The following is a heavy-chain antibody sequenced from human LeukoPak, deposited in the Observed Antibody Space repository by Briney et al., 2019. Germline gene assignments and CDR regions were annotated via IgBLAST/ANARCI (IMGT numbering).Heavy chain of an antibody. CDR3: ATAPILRGEAGEQYKYGMDV. CDR2: VYHNGTP. CDR1: VGSISSGNW. D-gene: IGHD2-2*02. J-gene: IGHJ6*02. Sequence: SGTLSLTCAVSVGSISSGNWWSWVRQSPGKGLEWIGEVYHNGTPNYNPSLKSRVTISADAFKNHFSLKLTSVTAADTAVYYCATAPILRGEAGEQYKYGMDVWGQGTTVIVSS. V-gene: IGHV4-4*02.